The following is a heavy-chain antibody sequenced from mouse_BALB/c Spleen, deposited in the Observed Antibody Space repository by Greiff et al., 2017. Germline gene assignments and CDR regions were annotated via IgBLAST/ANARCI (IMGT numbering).Heavy chain of an antibody. CDR2: ISYDGSN. D-gene: IGHD1-1*01. CDR3: ATIYYYGNDAMDY. V-gene: IGHV3-6*02. CDR1: GYSITSGYY. J-gene: IGHJ4*01. Sequence: EVKLMESGPGLVKPSQSLSLTCSVTGYSITSGYYWNWIRQFPGNKLEWMGYISYDGSNNYNPSLKNRISITRDTSKNQFFLKLNSVTTEDTATYYCATIYYYGNDAMDYWGQGTSVTVSS.